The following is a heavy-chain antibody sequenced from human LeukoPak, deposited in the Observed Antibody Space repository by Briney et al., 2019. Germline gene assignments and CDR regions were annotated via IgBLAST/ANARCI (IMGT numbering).Heavy chain of an antibody. V-gene: IGHV1-69*01. D-gene: IGHD3-10*01. CDR3: ARSYYYGSGSYYQSDYYYYYGMDV. Sequence: SVKVSCKASGGTFSSYAISWVRQAPGQGLEWMGGIIPIFGTANYAQKFQGRVTITADESTSTAYMELSSLRSEDTAVYYCARSYYYGSGSYYQSDYYYYYGMDVWGQGTTVTVSS. CDR1: GGTFSSYA. CDR2: IIPIFGTA. J-gene: IGHJ6*02.